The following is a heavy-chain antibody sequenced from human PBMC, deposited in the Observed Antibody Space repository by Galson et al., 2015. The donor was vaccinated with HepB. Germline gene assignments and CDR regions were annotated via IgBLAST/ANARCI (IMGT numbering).Heavy chain of an antibody. CDR1: GGSISSYC. J-gene: IGHJ6*02. Sequence: LSLTCTVSGGSISSYCWSWIRQPPGKGLEWIGYIYYSGSTNYNPSLKSRVTISVDTSKNQFSLKLSSVTAADTAVYYCARVKKSTVAADRDGGMDVWGQGTTVTVSS. CDR2: IYYSGST. D-gene: IGHD6-13*01. CDR3: ARVKKSTVAADRDGGMDV. V-gene: IGHV4-59*01.